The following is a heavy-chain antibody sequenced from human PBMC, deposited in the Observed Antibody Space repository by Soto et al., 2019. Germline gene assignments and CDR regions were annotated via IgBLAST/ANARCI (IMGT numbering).Heavy chain of an antibody. J-gene: IGHJ6*02. V-gene: IGHV1-2*04. CDR1: GYSFTDYH. Sequence: ASVKVSCKASGYSFTDYHIHWVRQAPGQGLEWLGRINPKSGGTSTAQKFQGWVTMTTDTSISTASMELTRLTSDETAIYYCARGDSTDCSNGVCSFFYNHDMDVWGRWSTVTGS. CDR3: ARGDSTDCSNGVCSFFYNHDMDV. CDR2: INPKSGGT. D-gene: IGHD2-8*01.